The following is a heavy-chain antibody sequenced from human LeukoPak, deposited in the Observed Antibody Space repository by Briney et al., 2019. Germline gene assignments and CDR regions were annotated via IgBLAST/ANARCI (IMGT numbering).Heavy chain of an antibody. CDR1: GFTFSSYW. J-gene: IGHJ5*02. CDR2: IKQDGSEK. Sequence: GGSLRLSCAASGFTFSSYWMSWVRQAPGKGLEWVANIKQDGSEKYYVDSVKGRFTISRDNAKNSLYLQMNSLRAEDTAVYYCARDVFGSSSWHFDPWGQGTLVTVSS. CDR3: ARDVFGSSSWHFDP. D-gene: IGHD6-13*01. V-gene: IGHV3-7*01.